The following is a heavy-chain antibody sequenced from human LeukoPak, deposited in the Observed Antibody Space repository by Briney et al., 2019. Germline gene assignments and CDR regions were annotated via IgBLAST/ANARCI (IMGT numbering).Heavy chain of an antibody. CDR2: FYAGGSDT. Sequence: GESLKISCKGSGFTLSSYWFGWVRQMPGKGLEWMGLFYAGGSDTRYSPSFQGQVSISVDKSISTAYLQWSSLKASDTAMYYCARHLSTDRVAYDIWGQGTMVTVSS. V-gene: IGHV5-51*01. CDR1: GFTLSSYW. J-gene: IGHJ3*02. CDR3: ARHLSTDRVAYDI.